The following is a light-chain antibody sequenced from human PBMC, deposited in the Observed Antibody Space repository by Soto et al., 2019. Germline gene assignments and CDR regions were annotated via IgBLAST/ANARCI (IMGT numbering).Light chain of an antibody. CDR3: QQYVTSPYT. J-gene: IGKJ2*01. Sequence: EIVLTQSPGTLSLSPGERATLSCRASQRISSSYLAWYQQKPGQAPRLLIYAASSRATGIPDRFSGSGSGTDFTLTISRLEPEDVAVYYCQQYVTSPYTFGQGTKLEIK. CDR1: QRISSSY. CDR2: AAS. V-gene: IGKV3-20*01.